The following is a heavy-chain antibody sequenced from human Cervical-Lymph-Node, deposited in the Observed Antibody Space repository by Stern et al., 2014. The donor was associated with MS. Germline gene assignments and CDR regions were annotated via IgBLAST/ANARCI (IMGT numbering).Heavy chain of an antibody. V-gene: IGHV3-15*01. CDR3: TTPFITVLRGVRKDV. Sequence: EVHLVESGGGLVKPGGSLRLSCAVSGFTFNNAWMTWVRQAPGRGLEWVGRIKSETDGGTTDYAAPVKGRFIISRETTKNTLYLHMNSLKIEDTAVYYCTTPFITVLRGVRKDVWGQGTTVTVSS. CDR2: IKSETDGGTT. D-gene: IGHD3-10*01. CDR1: GFTFNNAW. J-gene: IGHJ6*02.